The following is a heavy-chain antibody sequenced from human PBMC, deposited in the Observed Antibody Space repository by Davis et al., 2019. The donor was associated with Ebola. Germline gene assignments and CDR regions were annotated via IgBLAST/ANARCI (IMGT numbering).Heavy chain of an antibody. J-gene: IGHJ6*02. Sequence: SETLSLTCTVSGGSISSSSYYWGWIRQPPGKGLEWIGSIYYSGSTYYNPSLKSRVTISVDTSKNQFSLKLSSVTAADTAVYYCARDPHFVLRSIGYYGMDVWGQGTTVTVSS. CDR1: GGSISSSSYY. V-gene: IGHV4-39*07. D-gene: IGHD3-3*01. CDR2: IYYSGST. CDR3: ARDPHFVLRSIGYYGMDV.